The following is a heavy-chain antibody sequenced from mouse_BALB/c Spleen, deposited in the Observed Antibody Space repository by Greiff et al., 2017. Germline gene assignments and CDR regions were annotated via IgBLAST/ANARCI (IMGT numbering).Heavy chain of an antibody. D-gene: IGHD1-3*01. CDR2: IDPETGGT. CDR1: GYTFTDYE. V-gene: IGHV1-15*01. CDR3: TREGDNDYGYFDV. J-gene: IGHJ1*01. Sequence: VKLVESGAELVRPGASVTLSCKASGYTFTDYEMHWVKQTPVHGLEWIGAIDPETGGTAYNQKFKGKATLTADKSSSTAYMELRSLTSEDSAVYYCTREGDNDYGYFDVWGAGTTVNVSS.